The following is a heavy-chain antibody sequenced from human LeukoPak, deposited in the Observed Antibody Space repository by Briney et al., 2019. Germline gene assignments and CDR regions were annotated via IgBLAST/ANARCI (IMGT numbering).Heavy chain of an antibody. J-gene: IGHJ6*03. Sequence: PGGSLRLSCAASGFTVSSNYMSWVRQAPGTGLECVSVIYSGGSTYYADSVKGRFTISRDNSKNTLYLQMNSLRAEDTAVYYCVRGSLASGVVVYYYYYLDVWGKGTTVTVSS. D-gene: IGHD3-3*01. CDR3: VRGSLASGVVVYYYYYLDV. V-gene: IGHV3-53*01. CDR2: IYSGGST. CDR1: GFTVSSNY.